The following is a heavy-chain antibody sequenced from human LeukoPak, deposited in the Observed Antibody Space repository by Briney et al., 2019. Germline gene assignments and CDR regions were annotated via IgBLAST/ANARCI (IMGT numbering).Heavy chain of an antibody. J-gene: IGHJ6*02. CDR2: INHSGRT. D-gene: IGHD1-26*01. Sequence: SETPSLTCAVYGGSLSGYYWSWIRQPPGKGLEWIGEINHSGRTNYNPSLKSRVAISVDTSKNQFSLRLRSVTAADTAVYYCARRAWELLDYYYGMDVWGQGTTVTVSS. V-gene: IGHV4-34*01. CDR1: GGSLSGYY. CDR3: ARRAWELLDYYYGMDV.